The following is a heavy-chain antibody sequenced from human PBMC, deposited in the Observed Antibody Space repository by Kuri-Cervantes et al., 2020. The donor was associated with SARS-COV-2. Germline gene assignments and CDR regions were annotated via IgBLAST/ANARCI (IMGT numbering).Heavy chain of an antibody. J-gene: IGHJ6*02. CDR3: ARDPPSPYCSGGSCRTDV. D-gene: IGHD2-15*01. CDR2: ISSSGSTI. Sequence: GGSLRLSCAASGFTFSSYEMNWVRQAPGKGLEWVSYISSSGSTIYYADSVKGRFTISRDNAKNSLYLQMNSLRAEDTAVYYCARDPPSPYCSGGSCRTDVWGQGTTVTVSS. V-gene: IGHV3-48*03. CDR1: GFTFSSYE.